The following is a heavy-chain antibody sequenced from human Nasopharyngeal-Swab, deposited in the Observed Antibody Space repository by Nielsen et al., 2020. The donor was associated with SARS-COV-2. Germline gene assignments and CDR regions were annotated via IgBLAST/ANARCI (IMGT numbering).Heavy chain of an antibody. CDR2: IGGDGNT. CDR3: AKDIFGWTFDI. Sequence: GESLKISCVVSGFSFGTNDMNWVRQAPGKGLEWVSAIGGDGNTHYADSVKGRFTISRDTSKNTLYLQMDSLSAEDTAIYYCAKDIFGWTFDIWGQGTMVTVSS. J-gene: IGHJ3*02. V-gene: IGHV3-23*01. D-gene: IGHD2-21*01. CDR1: GFSFGTND.